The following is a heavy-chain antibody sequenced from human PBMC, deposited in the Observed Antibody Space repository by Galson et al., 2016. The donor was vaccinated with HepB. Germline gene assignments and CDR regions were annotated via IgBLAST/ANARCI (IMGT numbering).Heavy chain of an antibody. J-gene: IGHJ6*02. CDR3: ASGRTSGSPYYGMDV. CDR2: ISGIDDTT. CDR1: GFTFSRYA. Sequence: SLRLSCAASGFTFSRYAMSWVRRAPGTGLEWVSVISGIDDTTYYADSVKGRFTTSRDSSKNTLYLQINTLRAEDTAVYYCASGRTSGSPYYGMDVWGQGTTVTVSS. D-gene: IGHD3-10*01. V-gene: IGHV3-23*01.